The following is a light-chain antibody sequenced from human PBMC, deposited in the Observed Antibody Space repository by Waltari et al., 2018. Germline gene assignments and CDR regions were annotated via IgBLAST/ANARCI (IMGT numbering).Light chain of an antibody. CDR1: VLTEKY. V-gene: IGLV3-27*01. CDR3: YAAADNNRV. CDR2: KAT. Sequence: SYELTQPSSVSVSPGQTARITCSGDVLTEKYARWFQQKPGQAPVLVILKATGRPSGISGRFSGSSSGTTVTLTIRGAQVEDEGDYYCYAAADNNRVFGGGTKLTVL. J-gene: IGLJ3*02.